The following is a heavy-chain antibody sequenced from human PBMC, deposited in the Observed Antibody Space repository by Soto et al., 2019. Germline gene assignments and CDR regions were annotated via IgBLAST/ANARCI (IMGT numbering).Heavy chain of an antibody. CDR2: IKQDGTEK. CDR1: GFTFSSYW. J-gene: IGHJ3*02. V-gene: IGHV3-7*01. CDR3: ATILNRAFET. D-gene: IGHD3-3*01. Sequence: EVQLVESGGGLVQPGGALRLSCAASGFTFSSYWMSWVRQAPGRGLEWMGNIKQDGTEKDYVDSVKGRFTISSDNARNSVVLQMDSLRADDTAVYYCATILNRAFETWGQGTMVTVSS.